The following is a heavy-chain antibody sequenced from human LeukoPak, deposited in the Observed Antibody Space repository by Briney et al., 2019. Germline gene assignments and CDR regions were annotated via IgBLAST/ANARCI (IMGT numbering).Heavy chain of an antibody. V-gene: IGHV4-34*01. CDR1: GGSFSNYY. D-gene: IGHD1-26*01. CDR2: INHSGST. CDR3: ARGSWELLLIY. J-gene: IGHJ4*02. Sequence: SETLSLTCAVYGGSFSNYYWSWIRQPPGKGLEWIGEINHSGSTNYNPSLKSRVTVSVDTSENQFSLKLTSVTAADTAVYYCARGSWELLLIYWGQGTLVTVSS.